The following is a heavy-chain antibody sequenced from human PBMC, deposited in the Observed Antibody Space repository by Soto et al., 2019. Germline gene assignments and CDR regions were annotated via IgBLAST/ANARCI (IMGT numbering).Heavy chain of an antibody. CDR3: ARWGTTGGFDL. D-gene: IGHD3-16*01. J-gene: IGHJ4*02. Sequence: QVQLVESGGGVVQPGASLRLSCAASGFRFKSFVMHWVSQAPGKGLEWVAFTSYDGNNKDYGDSVKGRFTVSRDNSQNTLHLQMDFLRPEDTALYYCARWGTTGGFDLWGQGTLVSVSS. V-gene: IGHV3-30*19. CDR1: GFRFKSFV. CDR2: TSYDGNNK.